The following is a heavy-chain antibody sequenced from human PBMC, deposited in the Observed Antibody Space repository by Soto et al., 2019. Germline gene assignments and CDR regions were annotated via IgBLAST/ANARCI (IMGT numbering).Heavy chain of an antibody. CDR1: GGTFSSYT. CDR3: ARGYGDSHDY. D-gene: IGHD4-17*01. V-gene: IGHV1-69*02. Sequence: QVQLVQSGAEVKKTGSSVKVSCKASGGTFSSYTISWVRQAPGQGLEWMGRIIPMFGIANYAQKFQGRVTITADKSTGTAYMELSSLRSEDTAVYYCARGYGDSHDYWGQGTLVTVSS. J-gene: IGHJ4*02. CDR2: IIPMFGIA.